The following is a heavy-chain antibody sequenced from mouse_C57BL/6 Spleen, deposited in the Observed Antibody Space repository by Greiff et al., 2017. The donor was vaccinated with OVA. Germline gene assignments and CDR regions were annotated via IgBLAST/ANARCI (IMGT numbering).Heavy chain of an antibody. Sequence: QVQLQQPGAELVRPGTSVKLSCKASGYTFTSYWMHWVKQRPGQGLEWIGVIDPSDRYTNYNQKFKGKAKLTVDTSSNTAYMQLSSLTSEYSAVYYCASSEDYYAPFAYWGQGTLVTVSA. J-gene: IGHJ3*01. CDR2: IDPSDRYT. CDR3: ASSEDYYAPFAY. V-gene: IGHV1-59*01. CDR1: GYTFTSYW. D-gene: IGHD1-1*01.